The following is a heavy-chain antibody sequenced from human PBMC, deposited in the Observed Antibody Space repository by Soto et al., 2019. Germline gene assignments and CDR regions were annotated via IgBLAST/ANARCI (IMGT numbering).Heavy chain of an antibody. D-gene: IGHD2-15*01. CDR2: IYIGGST. CDR3: ARDRTYCSGGSCYYYYYYMDV. V-gene: IGHV3-66*01. J-gene: IGHJ6*03. CDR1: GFTVSSNY. Sequence: GGSLRLSCAASGFTVSSNYMSWVRQAPGKGLEWVSVIYIGGSTYHADAVKSRFTISRDNSKDTLYLQMNSLRAEDTAVYYCARDRTYCSGGSCYYYYYYMDVWGKGKTVTVSS.